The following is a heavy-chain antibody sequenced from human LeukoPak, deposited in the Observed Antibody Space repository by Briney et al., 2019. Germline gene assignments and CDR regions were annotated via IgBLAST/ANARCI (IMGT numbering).Heavy chain of an antibody. D-gene: IGHD6-13*01. V-gene: IGHV4-39*01. Sequence: SETLSLTCTVSGGSISTSSSYWGWIRQPPGKGLEWIGTIHYSGSTYYTPSLKSRVSMSADPSKNQYSLNLSSVSAADTAVYYCARHRAADPSDPFHIGGQGTMVSVSS. CDR1: GGSISTSSSY. CDR2: IHYSGST. J-gene: IGHJ3*02. CDR3: ARHRAADPSDPFHI.